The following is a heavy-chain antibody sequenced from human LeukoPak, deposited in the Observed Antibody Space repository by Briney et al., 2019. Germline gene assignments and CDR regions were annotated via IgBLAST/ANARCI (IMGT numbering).Heavy chain of an antibody. J-gene: IGHJ4*02. V-gene: IGHV1-8*01. D-gene: IGHD6-13*01. CDR2: MNPNSGNT. Sequence: ASVKVSCKASGYTFTSYDINWVRQATGQGLEWMGWMNPNSGNTGYAQKFQGRVTMTRNTSISTAYMELSSLRSEDTAVYYCARGNAAAGTGELNYWGQGTLVTVSS. CDR3: ARGNAAAGTGELNY. CDR1: GYTFTSYD.